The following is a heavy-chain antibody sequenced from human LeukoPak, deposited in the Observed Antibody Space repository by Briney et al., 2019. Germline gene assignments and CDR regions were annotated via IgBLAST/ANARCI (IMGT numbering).Heavy chain of an antibody. V-gene: IGHV4-59*02. D-gene: IGHD7-27*01. J-gene: IGHJ5*02. CDR3: TRGHWGLQS. Sequence: PSETLSLTCTVSGASVTDYYWSWIRQSPGKGLEWISYIHHSGNSDYNPSLRSRVTTSLDTSKNQFSLNLISVTAADTAVYYCTRGHWGLQSWSQGALVTVSS. CDR2: IHHSGNS. CDR1: GASVTDYY.